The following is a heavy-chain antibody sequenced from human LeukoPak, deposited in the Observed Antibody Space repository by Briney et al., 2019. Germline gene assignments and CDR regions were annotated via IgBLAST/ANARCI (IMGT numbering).Heavy chain of an antibody. CDR1: GFTFSISS. V-gene: IGHV3-21*01. Sequence: GGSLRLSCAASGFTFSISSINWVRQAPGRGLEWVSSIDPTSDYIYYANSMKGRFTISRDNAKNSVYLQMNSLSAEDTAVYYCAKGINRITMIVVVIPWGGYFDYWGQGTLVTVSS. CDR2: IDPTSDYI. CDR3: AKGINRITMIVVVIPWGGYFDY. J-gene: IGHJ4*02. D-gene: IGHD3-22*01.